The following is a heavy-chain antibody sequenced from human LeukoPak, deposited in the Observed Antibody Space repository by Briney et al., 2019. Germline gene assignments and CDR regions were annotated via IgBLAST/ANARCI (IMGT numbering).Heavy chain of an antibody. CDR1: GYTFTSYA. D-gene: IGHD6-19*01. Sequence: ASVKVSCKASGYTFTSYAMHWVRQAPGQRLEWMGWINAGNGNTKYSQKFQGRVTITRDTSAGTAYMELSSPRSEDTAVYYCARGWYGSGWYRIDYWGQGTLVTVSS. CDR3: ARGWYGSGWYRIDY. CDR2: INAGNGNT. J-gene: IGHJ4*02. V-gene: IGHV1-3*01.